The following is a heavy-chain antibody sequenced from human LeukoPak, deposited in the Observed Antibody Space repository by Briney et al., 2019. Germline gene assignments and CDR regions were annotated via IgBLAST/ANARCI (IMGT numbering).Heavy chain of an antibody. J-gene: IGHJ4*02. Sequence: SVKVSCKASGGAFSSHAFSWVRQAPGQGLEWMGRIIPILGIANYAQNFQGTVTITADKSTSTVYMEVSSLRSEDTAVYYCARLTGSGSYLFFDYWGQGTLVTVSS. CDR3: ARLTGSGSYLFFDY. V-gene: IGHV1-69*04. CDR2: IIPILGIA. CDR1: GGAFSSHA. D-gene: IGHD3-10*01.